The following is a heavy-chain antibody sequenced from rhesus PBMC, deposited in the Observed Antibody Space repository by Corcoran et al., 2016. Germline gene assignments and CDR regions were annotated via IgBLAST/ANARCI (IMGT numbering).Heavy chain of an antibody. V-gene: IGHV3-54*02. CDR1: GFIFRIYG. CDR2: ISSDGSKI. J-gene: IGHJ4*01. Sequence: EVQLVESGGGLVQPGGSLRLPCAAAGFIFRIYGTHWGRQAPGKGLEWVGVISSDGSKISYTDSVKDRFTISKDNSKNILYLQMNHLKLEDTALYYCTRFDYWGQGVLVTVSS. CDR3: TRFDY.